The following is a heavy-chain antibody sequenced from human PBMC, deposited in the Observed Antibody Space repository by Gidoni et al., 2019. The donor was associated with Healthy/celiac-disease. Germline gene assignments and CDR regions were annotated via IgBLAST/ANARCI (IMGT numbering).Heavy chain of an antibody. D-gene: IGHD3-3*01. CDR2: IYYSGST. CDR1: GGSISSDDYY. J-gene: IGHJ5*02. V-gene: IGHV4-30-4*01. Sequence: QVQLQESGPGLVKPSQTLSITCTVSGGSISSDDYYWSWIRQPPGKGLEWIGYIYYSGSTYYNPSLKSRVTISVDTSKNQFSLKLSSVTAADTAVYYCAREAYDFWSGYHCDPWGQGTLVTVSS. CDR3: AREAYDFWSGYHCDP.